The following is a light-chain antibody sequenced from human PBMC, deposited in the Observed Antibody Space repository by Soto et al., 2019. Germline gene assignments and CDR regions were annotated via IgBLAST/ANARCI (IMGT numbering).Light chain of an antibody. V-gene: IGKV1-39*01. CDR1: QSISLF. J-gene: IGKJ1*01. CDR3: QQSYNTPWT. Sequence: IQLTQSPSSLSASLGDRVTITCRASQSISLFLNWYQQQPGKVPKLLIYATSNLQRGVASRFSGSGSETDFTLTISSLQPEDFATYYCQQSYNTPWTFGQGTKVDIK. CDR2: ATS.